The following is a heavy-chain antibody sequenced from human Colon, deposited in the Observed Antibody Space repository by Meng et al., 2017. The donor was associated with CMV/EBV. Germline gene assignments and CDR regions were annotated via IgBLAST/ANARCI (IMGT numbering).Heavy chain of an antibody. J-gene: IGHJ6*02. Sequence: ASVKVSCKASGYTFSAYYVLWIRQAPGQGLECMGWMNPTSGGTMPAQKFKGRVTMTRDTSIATAYMELSRLTSDDTAVYYCVRDLKATPVTTRGLYGLDIWGQGTTVTVSS. CDR1: GYTFSAYY. V-gene: IGHV1-2*02. D-gene: IGHD4-11*01. CDR3: VRDLKATPVTTRGLYGLDI. CDR2: MNPTSGGT.